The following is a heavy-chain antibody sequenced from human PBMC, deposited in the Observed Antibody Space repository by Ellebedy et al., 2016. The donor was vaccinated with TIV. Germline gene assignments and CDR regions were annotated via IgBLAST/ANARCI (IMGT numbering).Heavy chain of an antibody. J-gene: IGHJ4*02. Sequence: SVKVSXKASGGTFSSYAISWVRQAPGQGLEWMGGIIPIFGTANYAQKFQGRVTMTRNTSISTAYMELSSLRSEDTAVYYCARATWTSRISYGYDYWGQGTLVTVSS. CDR2: IIPIFGTA. V-gene: IGHV1-69*05. CDR3: ARATWTSRISYGYDY. CDR1: GGTFSSYA. D-gene: IGHD5-18*01.